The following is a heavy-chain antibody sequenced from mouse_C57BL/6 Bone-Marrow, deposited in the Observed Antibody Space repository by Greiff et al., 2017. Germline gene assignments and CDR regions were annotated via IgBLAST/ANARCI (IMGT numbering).Heavy chain of an antibody. CDR1: GFTFSDYY. Sequence: EVKLVESEGGLVQPGSSMKLSCTASGFTFSDYYMAWVRQVPEKGLEWVANINYDGSSTYYLDSLKSRFIISRDNAKNILYLQMSSLKSEDTATYYCVRHYYGSSYDYAMDYWGRGTSVTVSS. CDR3: VRHYYGSSYDYAMDY. D-gene: IGHD1-1*01. V-gene: IGHV5-16*01. CDR2: INYDGSST. J-gene: IGHJ4*01.